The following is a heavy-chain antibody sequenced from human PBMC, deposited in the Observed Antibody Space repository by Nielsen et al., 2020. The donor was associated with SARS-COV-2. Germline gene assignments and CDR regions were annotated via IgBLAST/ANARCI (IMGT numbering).Heavy chain of an antibody. J-gene: IGHJ4*02. Sequence: WIRQPPGKGLEWIGSIYYSGSTYYNPSLKSRVTISVDTSKNQFSLKLSSVTAADTAVYYCARAPPLFGELLDDYWGQGTLVTVSS. V-gene: IGHV4-39*01. CDR2: IYYSGST. CDR3: ARAPPLFGELLDDY. D-gene: IGHD3-10*02.